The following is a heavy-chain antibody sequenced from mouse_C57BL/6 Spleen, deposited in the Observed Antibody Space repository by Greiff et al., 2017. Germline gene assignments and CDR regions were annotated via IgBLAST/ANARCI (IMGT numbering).Heavy chain of an antibody. V-gene: IGHV1-15*01. D-gene: IGHD5-1*01. J-gene: IGHJ2*01. CDR1: GYTFTDYE. CDR2: IDPETGGT. CDR3: TRYLYYFDY. Sequence: VQLQQSGAELVRPGASVTLSCKASGYTFTDYEMHWVKQTPVHGLEWIGAIDPETGGTAYNQKFKGKAILTADKSSSTAYMELRSLTSEDSAVYYCTRYLYYFDYWGQGTTLTVSS.